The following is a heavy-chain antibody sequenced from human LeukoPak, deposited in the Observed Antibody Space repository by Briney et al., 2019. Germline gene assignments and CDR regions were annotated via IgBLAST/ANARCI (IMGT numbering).Heavy chain of an antibody. V-gene: IGHV4-61*02. CDR3: ARHYYDSSGYYRPY. D-gene: IGHD3-22*01. CDR2: IYTSGST. CDR1: GGSISIGSYY. J-gene: IGHJ4*02. Sequence: SETLSLACTVSGGSISIGSYYWSWIRQPAGKGLEWIGRIYTSGSTNYNPSLKSRVTISVDTSKNQFSLKLSSVTAADTAVYYCARHYYDSSGYYRPYWGQGTLVTVSS.